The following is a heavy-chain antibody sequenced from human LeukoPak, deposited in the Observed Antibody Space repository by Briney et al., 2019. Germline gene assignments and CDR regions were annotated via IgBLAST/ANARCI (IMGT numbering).Heavy chain of an antibody. V-gene: IGHV1-8*01. J-gene: IGHJ3*01. CDR2: MTPNSGNT. D-gene: IGHD2-21*02. CDR3: AFCGGDCGGAFDV. CDR1: GYTFTSYD. Sequence: ASVNVSCKASGYTFTSYDINWVRQATGQGLEWMAWMTPNSGNTGHEQKFQGRLTMTRDISISTAYMELSSLRSEDTAVYYCAFCGGDCGGAFDVWGQGTTVTVSS.